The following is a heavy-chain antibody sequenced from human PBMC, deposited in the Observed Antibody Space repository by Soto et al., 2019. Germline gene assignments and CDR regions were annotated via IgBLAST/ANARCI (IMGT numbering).Heavy chain of an antibody. J-gene: IGHJ6*02. CDR3: AKGYCTSGSCLYYYGLED. CDR2: ISYDESNK. Sequence: QGHLVQSGGGVVQPGTSLRLSCVASGLTFNSYAMHWVRQAPGKGLEWVAVISYDESNKYYTDSVRGRFSISRDNSKNTLFLQMNSLRTEDTAVYYCAKGYCTSGSCLYYYGLEDWGQGTTVTVSS. D-gene: IGHD2-15*01. V-gene: IGHV3-30-3*01. CDR1: GLTFNSYA.